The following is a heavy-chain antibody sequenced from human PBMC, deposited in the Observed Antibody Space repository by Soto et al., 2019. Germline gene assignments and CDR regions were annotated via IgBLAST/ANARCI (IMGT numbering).Heavy chain of an antibody. J-gene: IGHJ4*02. CDR1: CYTFTSYD. D-gene: IGHD6-19*01. CDR3: ERATKYSSGWYSNDY. V-gene: IGHV1-18*01. CDR2: ISAYNGNT. Sequence: GXSDKVSYKASCYTFTSYDISWVRQAPGQGLEWMGWISAYNGNTNYAQKLQGRVTMTTDTSTSTAYMELRSLRSDDTAVYYCERATKYSSGWYSNDYWGQGTLVTVYS.